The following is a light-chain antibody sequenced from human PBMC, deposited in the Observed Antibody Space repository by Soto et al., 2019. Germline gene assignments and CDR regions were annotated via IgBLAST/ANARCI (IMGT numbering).Light chain of an antibody. J-gene: IGKJ2*01. CDR1: QSVRNNY. CDR2: DAS. V-gene: IGKV3D-20*02. CDR3: QQRSNWPLST. Sequence: EIVLTQSPDTLSLSPGERATLSCRASQSVRNNYLAWYQQKPGQAPRFLIYDASSRATGIPDRFSGSGSGTDFTLTISSLEPEDVAVYYCQQRSNWPLSTFGQGTKLEIK.